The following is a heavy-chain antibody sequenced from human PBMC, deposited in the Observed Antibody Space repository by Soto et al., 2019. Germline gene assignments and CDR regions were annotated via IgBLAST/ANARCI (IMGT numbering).Heavy chain of an antibody. D-gene: IGHD4-4*01. Sequence: EVQLVESGGGLVQPGGSLRLSCAASGFTFSSSWMRWVRQAPGKGLEWVANINQYGVEKYYVDSVKGRFTVSRDNAKNSVYLQMNSLRAEDTAVYYCARDPVTTTYWYFDLWGRGTLVTVSS. CDR1: GFTFSSSW. CDR3: ARDPVTTTYWYFDL. CDR2: INQYGVEK. V-gene: IGHV3-7*01. J-gene: IGHJ2*01.